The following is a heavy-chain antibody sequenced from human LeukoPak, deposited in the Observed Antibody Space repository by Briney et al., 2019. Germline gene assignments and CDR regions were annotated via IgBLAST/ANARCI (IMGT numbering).Heavy chain of an antibody. J-gene: IGHJ4*02. D-gene: IGHD3-22*01. CDR2: ISYDGSNK. Sequence: GGSLRLSCAASGFTFSSYAMHWVRQAPGKGLEWVAVISYDGSNKYYADSVKGRFTISRDNSKNTLYLQMNSLRAEDTAVYYCARDINYYDSSGYRYWGQGTLVTVSS. CDR1: GFTFSSYA. CDR3: ARDINYYDSSGYRY. V-gene: IGHV3-30-3*01.